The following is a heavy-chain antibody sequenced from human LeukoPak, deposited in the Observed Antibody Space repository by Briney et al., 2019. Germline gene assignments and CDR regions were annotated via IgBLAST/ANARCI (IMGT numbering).Heavy chain of an antibody. CDR1: GGSISSSSYY. Sequence: SETLSLTCTVSGGSISSSSYYWGWIRQPPGKGLEWIGSIYYSGSTYYNPSLKSRVTISVDTSKNQFSLKLNSVTAADTAVYYCARNRYYYGSGNYGVPNWFDPWGQGTLVTVSS. J-gene: IGHJ5*02. CDR3: ARNRYYYGSGNYGVPNWFDP. D-gene: IGHD3-10*01. CDR2: IYYSGST. V-gene: IGHV4-39*01.